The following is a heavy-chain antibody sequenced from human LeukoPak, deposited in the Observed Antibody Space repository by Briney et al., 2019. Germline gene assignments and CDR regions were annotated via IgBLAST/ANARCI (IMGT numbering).Heavy chain of an antibody. Sequence: PGGSLRLSCAASGFTFSSYAMSWVRQAPGKGLEWVSAISGSGGSAYYADSVKGRFTISRDNSKNTLYLQMNSLRAEDTAVYYCAKTRYYDFWSGYPRYFDYWGQGTLVTVSS. D-gene: IGHD3-3*01. CDR1: GFTFSSYA. CDR2: ISGSGGSA. V-gene: IGHV3-23*01. J-gene: IGHJ4*02. CDR3: AKTRYYDFWSGYPRYFDY.